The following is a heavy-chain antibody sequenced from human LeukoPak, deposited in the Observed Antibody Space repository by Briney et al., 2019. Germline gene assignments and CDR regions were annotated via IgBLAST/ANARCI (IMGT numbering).Heavy chain of an antibody. CDR2: INPNSGGT. V-gene: IGHV1-2*02. J-gene: IGHJ5*02. CDR1: GYTFTGYY. Sequence: ASVKVSCKASGYTFTGYYMHWVRQAPGQGLEWMGWINPNSGGTNYAQKFQGRVTMTRDTSLSTAYMELSRLRSDDTAVYYCARGRNIAVAGTRWFDPWGQGTLVTVSS. D-gene: IGHD6-19*01. CDR3: ARGRNIAVAGTRWFDP.